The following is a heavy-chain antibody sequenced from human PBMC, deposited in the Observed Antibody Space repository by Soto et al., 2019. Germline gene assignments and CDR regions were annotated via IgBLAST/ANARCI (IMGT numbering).Heavy chain of an antibody. CDR1: GGSFSGYY. V-gene: IGHV4-34*01. J-gene: IGHJ4*02. D-gene: IGHD4-4*01. Sequence: SETLSLTCAVYGGSFSGYYWRWIRQPPGKGLEWIGEINHSGSTNYNPSLKSRVTISVDTSKNQFSLKLSSVTAADTAVYYCARGNDYSNGYFDYWGQGTLVTVSS. CDR2: INHSGST. CDR3: ARGNDYSNGYFDY.